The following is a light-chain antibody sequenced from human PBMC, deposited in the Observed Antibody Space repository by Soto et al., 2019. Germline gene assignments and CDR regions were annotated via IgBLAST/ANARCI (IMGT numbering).Light chain of an antibody. Sequence: EIVLTQSPATLSLSPGERATLSCRASQSVSSYLVWYQQKPGQAPRLLIYEASNSATGIPARFSGSGSGTDFTLTISSVEPEDSAVYYCQQRTNWPPWTFGQGTKVEIQ. V-gene: IGKV3-11*01. CDR2: EAS. CDR1: QSVSSY. J-gene: IGKJ1*01. CDR3: QQRTNWPPWT.